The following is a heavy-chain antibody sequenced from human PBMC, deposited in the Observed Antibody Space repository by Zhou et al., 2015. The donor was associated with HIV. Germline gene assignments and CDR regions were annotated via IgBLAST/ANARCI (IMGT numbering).Heavy chain of an antibody. J-gene: IGHJ4*02. CDR1: GGTFSSYA. CDR3: ARERGRRGEYYYDSSGYYPFDY. D-gene: IGHD3-22*01. V-gene: IGHV1-69*01. CDR2: IIPIFGTA. Sequence: QVQLVQSGAEVKKPGSSVKVSCKASGGTFSSYAISWVRQAPGQGLEWMGGIIPIFGTANYAQKFQGRVTITADESTSTAYMELSSLRSEDTAVYYCARERGRRGEYYYDSSGYYPFDYWGQGTLVTVSS.